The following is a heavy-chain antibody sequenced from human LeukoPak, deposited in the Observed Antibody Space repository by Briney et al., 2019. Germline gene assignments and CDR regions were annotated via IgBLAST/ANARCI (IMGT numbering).Heavy chain of an antibody. J-gene: IGHJ4*02. D-gene: IGHD2-2*02. Sequence: GGSLRLSCAASGFAFSTYAMSWVRQAPGKGLEWLSGISGSGGSTYYADSVMGRFTVSRDNSKNTLHLQMNSLRAEDTAVYYCAKYYCSSANCYSDYWGQGTLVTVSS. CDR1: GFAFSTYA. V-gene: IGHV3-23*01. CDR3: AKYYCSSANCYSDY. CDR2: ISGSGGST.